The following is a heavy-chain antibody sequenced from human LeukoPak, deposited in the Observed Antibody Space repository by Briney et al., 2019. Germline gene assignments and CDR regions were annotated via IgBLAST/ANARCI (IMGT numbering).Heavy chain of an antibody. CDR3: ARVLRFLEWSSYYYGMDV. CDR2: INPNSGGT. J-gene: IGHJ6*02. CDR1: GYTFTGCY. Sequence: ASVKVSCKASGYTFTGCYMHWVRQAPGQGLEWMGWINPNSGGTNYAQKFQGRVTMTRDTSISTAYMELSRLRSDDTAVYYCARVLRFLEWSSYYYGMDVWGQGTTVTVSS. V-gene: IGHV1-2*02. D-gene: IGHD3-3*01.